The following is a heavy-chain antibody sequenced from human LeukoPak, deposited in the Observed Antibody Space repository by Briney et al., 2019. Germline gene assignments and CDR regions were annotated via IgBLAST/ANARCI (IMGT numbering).Heavy chain of an antibody. CDR1: GYTFTGYY. CDR2: INPNSGGT. D-gene: IGHD2-2*01. Sequence: ASVKVSCKASGYTFTGYYMHWVRQAPGQGLEWMGWINPNSGGTNYAQKFQGRVTMTRDTSISTAYMELSRLRSDDTAVYYGARGGYCSNTSCVDRFDPWGQGTLVTVS. J-gene: IGHJ5*02. CDR3: ARGGYCSNTSCVDRFDP. V-gene: IGHV1-2*02.